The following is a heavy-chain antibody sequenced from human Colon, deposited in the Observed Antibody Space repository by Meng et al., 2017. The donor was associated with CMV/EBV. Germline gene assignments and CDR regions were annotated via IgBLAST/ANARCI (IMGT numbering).Heavy chain of an antibody. CDR2: ISSNGGST. J-gene: IGHJ6*02. V-gene: IGHV3-64*02. CDR1: GFTFSSYA. Sequence: GESLKISCAASGFTFSSYAMHWVRQAPGKGLEYVSAISSNGGSTYYADSVKGRFTISRDNSKNTLYLQMGSLRAEDTAVYYCARDSLPGNYHYGLDVWGQGTTVTVSS. D-gene: IGHD1-7*01. CDR3: ARDSLPGNYHYGLDV.